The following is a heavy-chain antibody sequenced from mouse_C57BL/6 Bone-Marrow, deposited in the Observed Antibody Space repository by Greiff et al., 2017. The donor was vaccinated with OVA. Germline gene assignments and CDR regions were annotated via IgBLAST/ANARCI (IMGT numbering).Heavy chain of an antibody. Sequence: EVKLMQSGGGLVKPGGSLKLSCAASGFTFSSYAMSWVRQTPEKRLEWVATISDGGSYTYYPDNVKGRFTISRDNAKNNLYLQMSHLKSEDSAMYYCARDQDDYGSSYEFAYWGQGTLVTVSA. V-gene: IGHV5-4*01. CDR1: GFTFSSYA. J-gene: IGHJ3*01. CDR2: ISDGGSYT. CDR3: ARDQDDYGSSYEFAY. D-gene: IGHD1-1*01.